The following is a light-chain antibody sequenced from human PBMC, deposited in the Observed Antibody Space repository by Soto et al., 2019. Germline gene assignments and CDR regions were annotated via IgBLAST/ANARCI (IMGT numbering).Light chain of an antibody. CDR1: FSDVGSYNL. Sequence: QSVLTQPASVSGPPGQSITISCTGTFSDVGSYNLVSWYQQHPGKAPKLMIYEDTKRPSGVSNRFSGSKSGYTASLTISGLQAEDEADYYCCSYAGSSTVVFGGGTKLTVL. V-gene: IGLV2-23*01. J-gene: IGLJ2*01. CDR2: EDT. CDR3: CSYAGSSTVV.